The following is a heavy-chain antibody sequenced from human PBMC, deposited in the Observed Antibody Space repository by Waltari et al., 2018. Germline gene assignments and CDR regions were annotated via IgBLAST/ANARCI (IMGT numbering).Heavy chain of an antibody. CDR2: IKEDGSEK. J-gene: IGHJ3*02. V-gene: IGHV3-7*01. CDR3: AGRIFDI. CDR1: GFTFCNFW. Sequence: EEQLVESGGGLVQPGGSLRLSCVGSGFTFCNFWIAWVRQAPGKGLEWVANIKEDGSEKYYMDSVKGRFTISRDNAKNSVYLQMNSLRAEDTAVYYCAGRIFDIWGQGTMVTVSS.